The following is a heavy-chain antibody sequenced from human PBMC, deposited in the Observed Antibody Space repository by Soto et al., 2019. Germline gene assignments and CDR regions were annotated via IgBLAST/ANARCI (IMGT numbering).Heavy chain of an antibody. D-gene: IGHD5-12*01. CDR3: ARGVWPRGFDY. J-gene: IGHJ4*02. Sequence: SVASVKVSCKASGYTFTSYDINWVRQATGQGLEWMGWMNPNSGNTSYAQKFQGRVTMTRNTSISTAYMELSSLRSEDTAVYYCARGVWPRGFDYWGQGTLVTVSS. CDR2: MNPNSGNT. CDR1: GYTFTSYD. V-gene: IGHV1-8*01.